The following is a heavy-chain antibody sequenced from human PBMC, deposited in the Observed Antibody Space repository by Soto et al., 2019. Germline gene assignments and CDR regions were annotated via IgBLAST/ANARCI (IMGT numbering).Heavy chain of an antibody. Sequence: SETLSLTCTVSGDSISSYYWSWIRQPPGKGLEWIGFFFYSGSTNYNPSLKSRVTISVDTSKNQFSLKLSSVTAADTAVYYCAREGAIYDYILEYWGQGTLVTVSS. CDR3: AREGAIYDYILEY. CDR1: GDSISSYY. J-gene: IGHJ4*02. CDR2: FFYSGST. V-gene: IGHV4-59*01. D-gene: IGHD3-16*01.